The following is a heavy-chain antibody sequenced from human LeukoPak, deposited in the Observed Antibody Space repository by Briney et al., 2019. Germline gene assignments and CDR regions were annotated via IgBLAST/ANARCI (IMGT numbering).Heavy chain of an antibody. Sequence: SETLSPTSAVSLGSISVYSWSWIRQSPGKGLEWVGYIFGSGYTNYNPSLKCRVTISLDTSKNQFSLKLNSVTAADTAIYYCATCKGDWAQVDGWGQGTLVTVSS. CDR2: IFGSGYT. CDR1: LGSISVYS. D-gene: IGHD2-21*02. V-gene: IGHV4-4*08. CDR3: ATCKGDWAQVDG. J-gene: IGHJ4*02.